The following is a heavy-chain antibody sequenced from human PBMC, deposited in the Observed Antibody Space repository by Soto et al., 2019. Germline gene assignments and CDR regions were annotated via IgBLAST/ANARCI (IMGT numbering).Heavy chain of an antibody. CDR1: GFTFSSYA. J-gene: IGHJ4*02. D-gene: IGHD2-2*01. Sequence: GGSLRLSCAASGFTFSSYAMYWVRQAPGKGLGWVAVISYDGSNKYYADSVKGRFTISRDNSKNTLYLQMNSLRAEDTAVYYCARGPSSLTHFEYWGQGTLVTVS. V-gene: IGHV3-30-3*01. CDR3: ARGPSSLTHFEY. CDR2: ISYDGSNK.